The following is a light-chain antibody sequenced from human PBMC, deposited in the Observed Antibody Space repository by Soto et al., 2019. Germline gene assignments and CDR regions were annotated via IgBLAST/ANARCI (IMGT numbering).Light chain of an antibody. CDR1: SIGSKS. CDR3: QVWDSSKVV. Sequence: SYELTQPPSVSVAPGQTARITCGGNSIGSKSVHWYQQKPGQAPVLVVYDDSDRPPGIPERFSGSNSGNTATLTISRVEAGDEADYYCQVWDSSKVVFGGGTKVTVL. J-gene: IGLJ2*01. V-gene: IGLV3-21*02. CDR2: DDS.